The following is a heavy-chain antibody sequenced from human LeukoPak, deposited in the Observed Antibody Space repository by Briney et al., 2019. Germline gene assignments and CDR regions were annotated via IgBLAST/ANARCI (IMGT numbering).Heavy chain of an antibody. V-gene: IGHV3-21*01. CDR2: ISSSSSYI. J-gene: IGHJ4*02. CDR1: GFTFSSYS. D-gene: IGHD2-2*01. CDR3: ARGSTLGYCSSTSCPPRAFDY. Sequence: GGSLRLSCAASGFTFSSYSMNWVRQAPGKGLEWVSSISSSSSYIYYADSVKGRFTISRDNAKNSLYLKMNSLRAEDTAVYYCARGSTLGYCSSTSCPPRAFDYWGQGTLVTVSS.